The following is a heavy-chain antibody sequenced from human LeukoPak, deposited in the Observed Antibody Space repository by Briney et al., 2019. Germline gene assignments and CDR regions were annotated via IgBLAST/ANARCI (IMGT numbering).Heavy chain of an antibody. J-gene: IGHJ4*02. D-gene: IGHD3-22*01. Sequence: PGGSLRLSCAASGFTFSSYWMSWVRQAPGKGLEWVANIKQDGSEKYYVDSVKGRFTISRDNAKNSLYLQMNSLRAEDTALYYCAKATGTYYYDSSGTDYWGQGTLVTVSS. CDR1: GFTFSSYW. CDR3: AKATGTYYYDSSGTDY. V-gene: IGHV3-7*03. CDR2: IKQDGSEK.